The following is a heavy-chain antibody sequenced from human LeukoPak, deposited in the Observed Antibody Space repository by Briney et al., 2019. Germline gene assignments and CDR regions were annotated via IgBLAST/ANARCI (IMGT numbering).Heavy chain of an antibody. CDR1: GGSTSSYY. J-gene: IGHJ4*02. V-gene: IGHV4-59*01. D-gene: IGHD5-18*01. CDR2: IYYSGST. Sequence: PSETLSLTCTVSGGSTSSYYWSWIRQPPGKGLEWIGYIYYSGSTNNNPSLKSRVTISVDTSKNQFSLKLSSVTAADTAVYYCAGNMGGYTYSFGYWGQGTLVTVSS. CDR3: AGNMGGYTYSFGY.